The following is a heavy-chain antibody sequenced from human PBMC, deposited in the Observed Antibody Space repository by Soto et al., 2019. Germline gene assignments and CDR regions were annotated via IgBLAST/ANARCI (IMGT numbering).Heavy chain of an antibody. CDR2: ISAYNGNT. D-gene: IGHD3-3*01. CDR3: ARDRYYDFWSGPYYYYYGMDV. Sequence: ASVKVSCKASGYTFTSYGISWVRQAPGQGLEWMGWISAYNGNTNYAQKLKGRVTMTTDTSTSTAYMELRRLRSEDTAVYYCARDRYYDFWSGPYYYYYGMDVWGQGTTLNVSS. CDR1: GYTFTSYG. J-gene: IGHJ6*02. V-gene: IGHV1-18*01.